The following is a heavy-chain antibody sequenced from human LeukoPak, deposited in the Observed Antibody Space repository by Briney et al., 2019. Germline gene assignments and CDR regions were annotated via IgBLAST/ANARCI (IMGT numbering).Heavy chain of an antibody. CDR3: AITMVRGVRGMDV. J-gene: IGHJ6*04. Sequence: PGGSLRLSCAASGFTFSSYAMSWVRQAPGKGLEWVSAISGSGGSTYYADSVKGRFTISRDNSKNTLYLQMNSLGAEDTAVYYCAITMVRGVRGMDVWGKGTTVTVSS. V-gene: IGHV3-23*01. D-gene: IGHD3-10*01. CDR2: ISGSGGST. CDR1: GFTFSSYA.